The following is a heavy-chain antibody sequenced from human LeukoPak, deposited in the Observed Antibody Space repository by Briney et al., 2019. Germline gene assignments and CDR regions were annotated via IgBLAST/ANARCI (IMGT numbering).Heavy chain of an antibody. D-gene: IGHD1-7*01. CDR3: ARGGGSFANYFDT. Sequence: SETLSLTCTVSGGSISSYYWSWIRQPPGKGLEWIGYIYYSGSTNDNPSLKSRVTISVDTSKNQFSLKLSSVTAADTAVYYCARGGGSFANYFDTWGQGTLVTVSS. J-gene: IGHJ5*02. CDR1: GGSISSYY. CDR2: IYYSGST. V-gene: IGHV4-59*01.